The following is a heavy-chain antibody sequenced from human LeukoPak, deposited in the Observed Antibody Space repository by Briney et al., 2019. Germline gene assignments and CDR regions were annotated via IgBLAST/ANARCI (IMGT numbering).Heavy chain of an antibody. J-gene: IGHJ4*02. CDR2: IIPILGIA. CDR1: GGTFSSYA. D-gene: IGHD5-24*01. Sequence: SVKVSCKASGGTFSSYAISWVRQAPGQGLEWMGRIIPILGIANYAQKFQGRVTITADKSTSTAYMELSSLRSEDTAVYYCARDGDGYNQIDYWGQGTLVTASS. CDR3: ARDGDGYNQIDY. V-gene: IGHV1-69*04.